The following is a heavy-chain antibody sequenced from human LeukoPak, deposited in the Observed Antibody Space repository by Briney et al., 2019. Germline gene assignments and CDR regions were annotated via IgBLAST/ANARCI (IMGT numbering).Heavy chain of an antibody. CDR2: IYYSGST. V-gene: IGHV4-59*01. CDR1: GGSISSYY. Sequence: ASETLSLTCTVSGGSISSYYWSWIRQPPGKGLQWIGYIYYSGSTNYDPSLKSRVTISVDTSKNQFSLKLTSVTAADTAVYYCARGHYERALQPFDPWGPGTLVTVSS. D-gene: IGHD3-16*01. CDR3: ARGHYERALQPFDP. J-gene: IGHJ5*02.